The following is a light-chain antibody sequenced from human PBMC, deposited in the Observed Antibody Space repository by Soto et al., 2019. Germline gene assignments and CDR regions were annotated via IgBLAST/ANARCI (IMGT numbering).Light chain of an antibody. J-gene: IGLJ1*01. CDR2: DVS. CDR1: SSDVGGYNY. CDR3: PSYTSSSTLLYV. V-gene: IGLV2-14*01. Sequence: QSALTQPASVSGSPGQSITISCTGTSSDVGGYNYVSWYQKHPGKAPKLMIYDVSNRPSGVSNRFSGSKSGNTASLTISGLQAEDEADYSCPSYTSSSTLLYVFGTGTKLTVL.